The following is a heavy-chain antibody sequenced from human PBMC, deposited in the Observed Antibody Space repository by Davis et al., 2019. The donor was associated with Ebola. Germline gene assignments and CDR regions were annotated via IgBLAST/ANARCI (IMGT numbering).Heavy chain of an antibody. CDR1: GFTFSSYA. CDR3: ARDRPRLCSSTSCPEDY. D-gene: IGHD2-2*01. Sequence: GESLKISCAASGFTFSSYAMSWVRQAPGKGLEWVSAISGSGGSTYYADSVKGRFTISRDNAKNSLYLQMNSLRAEDTAVYYCARDRPRLCSSTSCPEDYWGQGTLVTVSS. V-gene: IGHV3-23*01. J-gene: IGHJ4*02. CDR2: ISGSGGST.